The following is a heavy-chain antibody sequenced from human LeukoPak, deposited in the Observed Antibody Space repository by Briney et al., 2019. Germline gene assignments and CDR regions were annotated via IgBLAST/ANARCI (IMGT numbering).Heavy chain of an antibody. CDR2: INHSGRT. CDR1: GGSFSDYY. Sequence: PSETLSLPCAVYGGSFSDYYWSWIRQPPGKGLEWIGEINHSGRTNYSPSLKSRVTMSVDASKNQFSLKLTSVTAADTSVYYCARVSGLNNFDSWGQGTLVTVSS. CDR3: ARVSGLNNFDS. V-gene: IGHV4-34*01. D-gene: IGHD1/OR15-1a*01. J-gene: IGHJ4*02.